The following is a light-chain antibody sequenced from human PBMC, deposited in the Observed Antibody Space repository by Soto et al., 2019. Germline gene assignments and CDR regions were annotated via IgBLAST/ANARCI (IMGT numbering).Light chain of an antibody. CDR3: QQYDRWPRT. J-gene: IGKJ1*01. Sequence: EIMMTQSPATLSVSPGERATISCRASQSVSSYLAWFQQQPGKAPTLLIYGASTRATGIPARFSGSGSGTEFTLTISSLQSEDIGVYYCQQYDRWPRTFGQGTKVDI. CDR2: GAS. CDR1: QSVSSY. V-gene: IGKV3-15*01.